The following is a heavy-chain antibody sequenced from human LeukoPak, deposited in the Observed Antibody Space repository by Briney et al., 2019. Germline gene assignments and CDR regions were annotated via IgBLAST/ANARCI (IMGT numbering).Heavy chain of an antibody. Sequence: GGSLRLSCAASGFTVSSNYMSWVRQAPGKGLEWVSVIYSGGSTYYADSVKGRFTISRDNSKNTLYLQMNSLRAEETAVYYCARAHYYDSSGYYRFDYWGQGTLVTVSS. J-gene: IGHJ4*02. CDR2: IYSGGST. CDR1: GFTVSSNY. CDR3: ARAHYYDSSGYYRFDY. D-gene: IGHD3-22*01. V-gene: IGHV3-66*01.